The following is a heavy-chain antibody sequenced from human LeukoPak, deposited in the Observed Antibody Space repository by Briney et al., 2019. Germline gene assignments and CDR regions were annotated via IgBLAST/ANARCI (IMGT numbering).Heavy chain of an antibody. J-gene: IGHJ6*03. CDR1: GGSLSSGSYY. D-gene: IGHD6-6*01. CDR2: IYTSGST. V-gene: IGHV4-61*02. CDR3: ARGYSSTSVVGYYNYYMDV. Sequence: PSETLSLTCTVSGGSLSSGSYYGRWTRQPAGKGLEWIGRIYTSGSTKYNPSLKSRVTISVDTSKNQFSLKLSSVTAADTAVYYCARGYSSTSVVGYYNYYMDVWGKGTTVTVSS.